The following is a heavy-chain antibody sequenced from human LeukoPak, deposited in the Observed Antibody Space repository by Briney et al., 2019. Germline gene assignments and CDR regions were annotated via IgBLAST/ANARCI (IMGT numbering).Heavy chain of an antibody. CDR2: IYPGDSDT. Sequence: GESLQISCKGSGYSFTSYWIGWVRQLPGKGLEWMGIIYPGDSDTRYSPSFQGQVTISADKSISTAYLQWSSLKASDTAMYYCARTLGYCSSTSCYRWFDPWGQGTLVTVSS. D-gene: IGHD2-2*02. J-gene: IGHJ5*02. V-gene: IGHV5-51*01. CDR1: GYSFTSYW. CDR3: ARTLGYCSSTSCYRWFDP.